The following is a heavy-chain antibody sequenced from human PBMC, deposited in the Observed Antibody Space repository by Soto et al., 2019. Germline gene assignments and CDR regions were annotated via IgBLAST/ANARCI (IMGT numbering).Heavy chain of an antibody. Sequence: PGGSLRLSCAASGFTVSSNYMSWVRQAPGKGLEWVSVIYSGGSTYYADSVKGRFTISRDNAKNSLYLQMDSLRAEDTAVYYCGRPRPGIAAFWGQGTQVTVSS. V-gene: IGHV3-53*01. D-gene: IGHD6-13*01. J-gene: IGHJ4*02. CDR2: IYSGGST. CDR3: GRPRPGIAAF. CDR1: GFTVSSNY.